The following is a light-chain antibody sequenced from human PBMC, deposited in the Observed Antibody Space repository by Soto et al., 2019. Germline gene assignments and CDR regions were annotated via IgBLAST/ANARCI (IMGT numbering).Light chain of an antibody. CDR3: QQNSRYPWT. V-gene: IGKV1-5*03. CDR2: KAS. J-gene: IGKJ1*01. Sequence: DIQMTQSPSTLPASVGDRVTITCRASQTINNWLAWYQQKPGKGPSLLIYKASNLEGGVSSRFSSSGSGTEFTITITGLQPDDIGTYYCQQNSRYPWTFGQGTKVEIK. CDR1: QTINNW.